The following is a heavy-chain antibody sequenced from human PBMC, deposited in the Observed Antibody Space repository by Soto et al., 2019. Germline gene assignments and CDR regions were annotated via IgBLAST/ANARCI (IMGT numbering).Heavy chain of an antibody. J-gene: IGHJ5*02. V-gene: IGHV4-59*08. CDR2: IYYSGST. Sequence: PSETLSLTCTVSGGSISSYYWSWIRQPPGKGLEWIGYIYYSGSTNYNPSLKSRVTISVDTSKNQFSLKLSSVTAADTAVYYCARLIAPIGVVPAAINWFDPWGQGTLVTVSS. D-gene: IGHD2-2*02. CDR1: GGSISSYY. CDR3: ARLIAPIGVVPAAINWFDP.